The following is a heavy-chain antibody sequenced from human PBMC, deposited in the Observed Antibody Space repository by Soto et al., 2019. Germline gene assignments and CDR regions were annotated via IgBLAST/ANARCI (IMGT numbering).Heavy chain of an antibody. J-gene: IGHJ6*02. Sequence: SVKFSCKALGGTFDSYAVSWVRQAPGQGLEWVGGITPIFRAADYAQKFQGRITITADLSTSTSYMELTSLRSDDTAVYYCARDLRITLIRSYYGLAVWGQGTTVTVSS. D-gene: IGHD3-10*01. V-gene: IGHV1-69*13. CDR2: ITPIFRAA. CDR3: ARDLRITLIRSYYGLAV. CDR1: GGTFDSYA.